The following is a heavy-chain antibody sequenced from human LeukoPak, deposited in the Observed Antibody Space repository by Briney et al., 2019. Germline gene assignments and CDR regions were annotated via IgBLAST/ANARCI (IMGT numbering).Heavy chain of an antibody. Sequence: GASVKVSCKASGYTFTSYDINWVRQATGQGLEWMGWMNPNSGNTGYAQKFQGRVTITRDTSISTAYMELSSLRSEDTAVYYCARGGYCSSTSCYMRSPFDPWGPGTLVTVSS. CDR3: ARGGYCSSTSCYMRSPFDP. CDR1: GYTFTSYD. D-gene: IGHD2-2*02. V-gene: IGHV1-8*03. CDR2: MNPNSGNT. J-gene: IGHJ5*02.